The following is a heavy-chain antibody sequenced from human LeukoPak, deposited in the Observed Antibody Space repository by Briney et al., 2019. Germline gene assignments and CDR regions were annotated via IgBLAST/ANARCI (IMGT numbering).Heavy chain of an antibody. Sequence: SETLSLTCAVPGYSISSGYYWGWIRQPPGKGLEWIGSIYHSGSTYYNPSLKSRVTISVDTSKNQFSLKLSSVTAADTAVYYCARHQLAAAGGRSFDYWGQGTLVTVSS. D-gene: IGHD6-13*01. CDR1: GYSISSGYY. J-gene: IGHJ4*02. CDR2: IYHSGST. V-gene: IGHV4-38-2*01. CDR3: ARHQLAAAGGRSFDY.